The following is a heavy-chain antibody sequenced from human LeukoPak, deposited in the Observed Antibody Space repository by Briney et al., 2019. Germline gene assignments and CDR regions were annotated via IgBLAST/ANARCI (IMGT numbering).Heavy chain of an antibody. V-gene: IGHV3-30*18. J-gene: IGHJ4*02. Sequence: PGRSLRLSCAASGFTFSSYGMHWVRQAPGKGLEWVAVIWYGGSNKYYADSVKGRFTISRDNSKNTLYLQMNSLRAEDTAVYYCAKENEEGYYFDYWGQGTLVTVSS. CDR3: AKENEEGYYFDY. CDR2: IWYGGSNK. CDR1: GFTFSSYG.